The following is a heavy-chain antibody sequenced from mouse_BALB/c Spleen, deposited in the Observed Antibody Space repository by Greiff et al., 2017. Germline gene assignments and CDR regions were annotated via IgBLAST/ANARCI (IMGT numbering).Heavy chain of an antibody. CDR3: ARNDYYFDY. D-gene: IGHD2-4*01. CDR1: GFTFSSYG. CDR2: INSNGGST. V-gene: IGHV5-6-3*01. J-gene: IGHJ2*01. Sequence: EVNVVESGGGLVQPGGSLKLSCAASGFTFSSYGMSWVRQTPDKRLELVATINSNGGSTYYPDSVKGRFTISRDNAKNTLYLQMSSLKSEDTAMYYCARNDYYFDYWGQGTTLTVSS.